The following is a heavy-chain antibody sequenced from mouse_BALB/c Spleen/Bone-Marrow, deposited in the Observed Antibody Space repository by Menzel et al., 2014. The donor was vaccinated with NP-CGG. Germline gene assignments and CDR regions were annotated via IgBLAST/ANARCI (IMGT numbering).Heavy chain of an antibody. Sequence: EVKLVESGGGLVKPGGSLKLSCAASGFTFSSYAMSWVRRTPEKRLEWVASISSGGSTYYPDSVKGRFTISRDNARNILYLQMSSLRSEDTAMYYCASLYFYGSSYYTMDYWGQGTSVTVSS. J-gene: IGHJ4*01. CDR1: GFTFSSYA. D-gene: IGHD1-1*01. V-gene: IGHV5-6-5*01. CDR2: ISSGGST. CDR3: ASLYFYGSSYYTMDY.